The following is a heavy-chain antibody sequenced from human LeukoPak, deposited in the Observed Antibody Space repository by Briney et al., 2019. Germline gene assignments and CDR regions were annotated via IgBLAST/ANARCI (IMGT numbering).Heavy chain of an antibody. V-gene: IGHV4-31*03. CDR2: IYYSGSS. J-gene: IGHJ4*02. CDR1: GGSISSGGYY. D-gene: IGHD3-10*01. Sequence: PSQTLSLTCTVSGGSISSGGYYWSWIRQHPGKGLEWIVYIYYSGSSYYNTSLKCRVSLFVVTSNNQFSLKLRSLTAAATAVYYGSRDARDGSGTPRYYFDYWGQGTLVTVSS. CDR3: SRDARDGSGTPRYYFDY.